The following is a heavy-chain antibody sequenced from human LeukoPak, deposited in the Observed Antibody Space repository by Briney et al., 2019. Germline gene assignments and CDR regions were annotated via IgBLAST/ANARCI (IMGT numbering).Heavy chain of an antibody. CDR1: GGSISSSNW. Sequence: PSETLSLTCAVSGGSISSSNWWSWVRQPPGKGLEWIGEIYHSGSTNYNPSLKSRVTISVDKSKNQFSLKLSSVTAADTAVYYCAGHYYDSSGYWRYFDYWGQGTLVTVSS. D-gene: IGHD3-22*01. J-gene: IGHJ4*02. V-gene: IGHV4-4*02. CDR3: AGHYYDSSGYWRYFDY. CDR2: IYHSGST.